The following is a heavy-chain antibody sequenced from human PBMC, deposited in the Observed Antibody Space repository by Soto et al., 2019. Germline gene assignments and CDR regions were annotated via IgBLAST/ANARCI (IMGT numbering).Heavy chain of an antibody. CDR3: ARPGWGSLYYYYGMDV. D-gene: IGHD3-16*01. V-gene: IGHV3-33*01. CDR1: GFPFSSYG. Sequence: GGSLRLSCAASGFPFSSYGMHWVRQAPGKGLEWVAVIWYDGSNKYYADSVKGRFTISRDNSKNTLYLQMNSLRAEDTAVYYCARPGWGSLYYYYGMDVWGQGTTVTVSS. J-gene: IGHJ6*02. CDR2: IWYDGSNK.